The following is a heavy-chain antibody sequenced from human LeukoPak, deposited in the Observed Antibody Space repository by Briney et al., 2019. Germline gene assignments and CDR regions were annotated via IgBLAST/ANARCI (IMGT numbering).Heavy chain of an antibody. CDR3: ARRLKAARPIYFDY. V-gene: IGHV3-11*04. CDR2: ISSSGSTI. Sequence: GGSLRLSCAASGFTFSDYYMSWIRQAPGKGLEWVSYISSSGSTIYYADSVKGRFTISRDNAKNSLYLQMNSLRAEDTAVYYCARRLKAARPIYFDYWGQGTLVTVSS. CDR1: GFTFSDYY. D-gene: IGHD6-6*01. J-gene: IGHJ4*02.